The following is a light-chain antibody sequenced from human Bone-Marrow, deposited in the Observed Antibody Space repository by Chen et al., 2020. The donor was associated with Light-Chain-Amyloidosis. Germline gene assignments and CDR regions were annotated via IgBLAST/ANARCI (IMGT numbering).Light chain of an antibody. CDR3: EQYGTSALA. CDR2: GSS. CDR1: QTISSNY. J-gene: IGKJ4*01. Sequence: EILLTQSPGTLSLSAGEGTNLTCRASQTISSNYLTWYQQKFDQAPRLLIYGSSIRAKGSPDRFTGSVSGTDFTLSINRLEPEDFAMYYCEQYGTSALAVGGGTKVEIK. V-gene: IGKV3-20*01.